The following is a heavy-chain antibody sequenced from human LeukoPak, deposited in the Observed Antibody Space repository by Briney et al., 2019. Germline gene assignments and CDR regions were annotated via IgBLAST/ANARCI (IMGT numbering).Heavy chain of an antibody. J-gene: IGHJ6*02. V-gene: IGHV4-61*01. CDR1: GGSVSSGSYY. Sequence: SETLSLTCTVSGGSVSSGSYYWSWIRQPPGKGLEWIVYIYYSGSTNYNPSLKSRVTISVDTSKNQFSLKLSSVTAADTAVYYCARGVAAAGTGSNYYYYYGMDVWGQGTTVTVSS. CDR2: IYYSGST. CDR3: ARGVAAAGTGSNYYYYYGMDV. D-gene: IGHD6-19*01.